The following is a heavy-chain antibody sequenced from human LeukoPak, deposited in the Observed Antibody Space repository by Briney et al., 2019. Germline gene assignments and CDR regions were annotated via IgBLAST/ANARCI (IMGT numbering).Heavy chain of an antibody. V-gene: IGHV4-30-4*01. J-gene: IGHJ4*02. D-gene: IGHD3-22*01. CDR1: GDSVISGDYR. Sequence: PSETLSLTCTVSGDSVISGDYRWTWIRQPPGKGLEWIGYTYFTGSTYFNPSLKRRVAISIDTSKNQFSLQLTSVTVADTAVYYCARVQKSKSGYYYLADSWGPGTLVPVSS. CDR2: TYFTGST. CDR3: ARVQKSKSGYYYLADS.